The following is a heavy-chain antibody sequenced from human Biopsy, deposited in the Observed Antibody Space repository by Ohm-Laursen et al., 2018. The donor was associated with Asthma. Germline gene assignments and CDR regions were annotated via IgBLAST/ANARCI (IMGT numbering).Heavy chain of an antibody. CDR2: ISVYNGNT. CDR3: ARAVDYSHYYGIDV. V-gene: IGHV1-18*01. CDR1: GYTFNSAG. Sequence: ATVRISCKTSGYTFNSAGITWVRQAPGQGLEWMGWISVYNGNTKVAQKLQDRVTMITDTSTSTAYMELRSLRSDDTAVYFCARAVDYSHYYGIDVWGQGTTVTVS. J-gene: IGHJ6*02. D-gene: IGHD3-10*01.